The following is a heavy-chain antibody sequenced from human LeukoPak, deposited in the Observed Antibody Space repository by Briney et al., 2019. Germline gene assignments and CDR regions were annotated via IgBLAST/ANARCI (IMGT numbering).Heavy chain of an antibody. CDR1: GFTFSNYW. J-gene: IGHJ4*02. CDR3: AVTRTRGDH. Sequence: TGGSLRLSCAASGFTFSNYWMTWIRQAPGEGLEWVANINQDGNDKYYVDSVKGRFTISRDNTKSSVFLQMNSLRAEDTAVYYCAVTRTRGDHWGQGTLVTVSS. V-gene: IGHV3-7*03. D-gene: IGHD3-10*01. CDR2: INQDGNDK.